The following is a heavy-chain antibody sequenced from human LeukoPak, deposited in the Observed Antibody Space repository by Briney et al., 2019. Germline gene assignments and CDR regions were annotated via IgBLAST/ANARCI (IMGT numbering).Heavy chain of an antibody. CDR1: GFTFSSYS. Sequence: PGGSLRLSCAASGFTFSSYSMNWVRQAPGKGLEWVSYISSSGSTIYYADSVKGRFTISRDNAKNSLYLQMNSLRAEDTAVYYCARDNIVATLPYYYYGMDVWGQGTTVTVSS. J-gene: IGHJ6*02. D-gene: IGHD5-12*01. CDR2: ISSSGSTI. V-gene: IGHV3-48*04. CDR3: ARDNIVATLPYYYYGMDV.